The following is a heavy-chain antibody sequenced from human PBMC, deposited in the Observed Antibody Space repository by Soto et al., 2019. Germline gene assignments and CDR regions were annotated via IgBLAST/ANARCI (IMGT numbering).Heavy chain of an antibody. V-gene: IGHV5-51*01. Sequence: GESLKISCKGSGYNFATYWIGWVRQMPGKGLEWMGIIFPTDSETRYSPSFRGQVTISVDKSISTAYLQWSSLKTSDSGIYYCAKGGSSSWYLNWFDPWGQGTLVTVS. CDR3: AKGGSSSWYLNWFDP. D-gene: IGHD6-13*01. J-gene: IGHJ5*02. CDR1: GYNFATYW. CDR2: IFPTDSET.